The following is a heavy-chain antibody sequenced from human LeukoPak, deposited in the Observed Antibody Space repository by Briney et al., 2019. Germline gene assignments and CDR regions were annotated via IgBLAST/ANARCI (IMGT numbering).Heavy chain of an antibody. D-gene: IGHD3-10*01. Sequence: SETLSLTCTVSGGSISSGSYYWSWIRQPAGKGLEWIGRIYTSGSTNYNPSLKSRVTISVDTSKNQFSLKLSSVTAADTAVYYCARVTRLSRGYFDYWGQGTLVTVSS. CDR1: GGSISSGSYY. J-gene: IGHJ4*02. V-gene: IGHV4-61*02. CDR2: IYTSGST. CDR3: ARVTRLSRGYFDY.